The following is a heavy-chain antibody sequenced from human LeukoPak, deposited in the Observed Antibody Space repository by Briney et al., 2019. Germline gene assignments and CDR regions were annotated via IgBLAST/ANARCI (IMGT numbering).Heavy chain of an antibody. CDR2: INHSGST. V-gene: IGHV4-34*01. CDR1: GGSFSGYS. D-gene: IGHD3-10*01. Sequence: SETLSLTCAVYGGSFSGYSWSWIRQPPGKGLEWIGEINHSGSTNYNPSLKSRVTISLDTSRNQFSLKLNSVTAADTAVYYCAKSNGYGLVDIWGQGTMVTVSS. CDR3: AKSNGYGLVDI. J-gene: IGHJ3*02.